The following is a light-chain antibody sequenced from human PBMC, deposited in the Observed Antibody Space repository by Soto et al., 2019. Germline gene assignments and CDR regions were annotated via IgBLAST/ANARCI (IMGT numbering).Light chain of an antibody. J-gene: IGLJ3*02. CDR3: CSYAGSYTNWV. CDR2: DVS. Sequence: QSALTQPRSVSGSPGQSVTISCTGTSSDVGGYNYVSWHQQHPGKAPKLMIYDVSKRPSGVPDRFSGSKSGNTASLTISGLQAEDEADYYCCSYAGSYTNWVFGGGTKVTVL. V-gene: IGLV2-11*01. CDR1: SSDVGGYNY.